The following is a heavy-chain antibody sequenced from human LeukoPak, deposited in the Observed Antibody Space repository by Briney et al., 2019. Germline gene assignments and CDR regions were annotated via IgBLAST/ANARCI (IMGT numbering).Heavy chain of an antibody. CDR1: GFTFSSYA. V-gene: IGHV3-23*01. CDR2: ISSSGGGT. J-gene: IGHJ4*02. D-gene: IGHD3-3*01. CDR3: AKALSCTIFGVAHHLGPDDY. Sequence: GGSLRLSCAASGFTFSSYAMSWVRQAPGKGLEWVSAISSSGGGTYYADSVKGRFTISRDNSENTLYLQMNSLRAEDTAVYYCAKALSCTIFGVAHHLGPDDYWGQGTLVTVSS.